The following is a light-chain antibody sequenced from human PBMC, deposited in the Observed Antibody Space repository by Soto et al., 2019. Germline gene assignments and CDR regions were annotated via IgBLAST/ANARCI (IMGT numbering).Light chain of an antibody. V-gene: IGKV3-11*01. CDR3: QQRSNWRIT. CDR2: DAS. CDR1: ERVASNY. J-gene: IGKJ5*01. Sequence: EVVLTQSPGTLSLSAGERATPFCRASERVASNYLAWYQQKPGQAPRLLIYDASNRATGIPARFSGSGSGTDFTLTISSLEPEDFAVYYCQQRSNWRITFGQGTRLEIK.